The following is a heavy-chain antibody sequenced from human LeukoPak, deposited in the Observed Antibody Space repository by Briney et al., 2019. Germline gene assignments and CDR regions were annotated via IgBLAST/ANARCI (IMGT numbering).Heavy chain of an antibody. Sequence: SETLSLTCTVSGGSISSYYWSWIRQPPGKGLEWIGYIYYSGSTNYNPSLKSRVTISVDTSKNQFSLKLSSVTAADTAVYYCARRGDGYNSEFDYWGQGTLVTVSS. D-gene: IGHD5-24*01. CDR3: ARRGDGYNSEFDY. CDR2: IYYSGST. V-gene: IGHV4-59*08. J-gene: IGHJ4*02. CDR1: GGSISSYY.